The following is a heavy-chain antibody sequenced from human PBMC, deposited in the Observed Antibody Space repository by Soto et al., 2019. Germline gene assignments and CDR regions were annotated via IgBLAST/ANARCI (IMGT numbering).Heavy chain of an antibody. CDR1: GYTFTSYG. Sequence: APVKVSCKASGYTFTSYGNSWVRQAPGQRLEWMGWISAYNGNTNYAQKLQGRVTMTTDTSTSTAYMELRSLRSDDTAVYYCARGPVMQRFSSNWFVPWGQGTLVTVSS. V-gene: IGHV1-18*01. CDR3: ARGPVMQRFSSNWFVP. J-gene: IGHJ5*02. CDR2: ISAYNGNT. D-gene: IGHD3-16*01.